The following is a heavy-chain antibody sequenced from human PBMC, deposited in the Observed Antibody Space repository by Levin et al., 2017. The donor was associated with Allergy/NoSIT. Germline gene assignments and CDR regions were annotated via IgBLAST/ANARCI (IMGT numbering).Heavy chain of an antibody. D-gene: IGHD6-6*01. CDR2: ISYDGNNQ. CDR3: AKGYGRSSSWGVGNYFDY. CDR1: GFTLSSYG. V-gene: IGHV3-30*18. Sequence: GESLKISCAASGFTLSSYGMHWVRQAPGKGLQWVALISYDGNNQYYADSVKGRFTISRDDSNNTLYLQMNSLRAEDTAVYYCAKGYGRSSSWGVGNYFDYWGQGTLVTVSS. J-gene: IGHJ4*02.